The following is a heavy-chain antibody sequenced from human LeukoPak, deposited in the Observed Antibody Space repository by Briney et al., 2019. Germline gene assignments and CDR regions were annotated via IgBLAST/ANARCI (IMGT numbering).Heavy chain of an antibody. CDR2: ISSSSSYI. V-gene: IGHV3-21*01. CDR1: GFTFSSYS. J-gene: IGHJ4*02. D-gene: IGHD3-10*01. CDR3: ARDLRVRGVIDY. Sequence: GGSLRLSCAASGFTFSSYSMNWVRQAPGKGLEWVSSISSSSSYIYYADSVKGRFTISRDNAKNTLYLQMNSLRAEDTAVYYCARDLRVRGVIDYWGQGTLVTVFS.